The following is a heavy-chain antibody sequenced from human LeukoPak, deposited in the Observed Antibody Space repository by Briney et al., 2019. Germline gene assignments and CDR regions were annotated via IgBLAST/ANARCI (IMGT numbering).Heavy chain of an antibody. Sequence: GGSLRLSCAAFGFTFSSYGMHWVRQTPGKGLEWVAFIRHDGSYQQYADSVKGRFTVSRDNSKDMVYLQMNSLRTEDTAVYYCAINRDSSDYPRDFDFWGQGTLVTVSS. J-gene: IGHJ4*02. CDR2: IRHDGSYQ. D-gene: IGHD3-22*01. V-gene: IGHV3-30*02. CDR3: AINRDSSDYPRDFDF. CDR1: GFTFSSYG.